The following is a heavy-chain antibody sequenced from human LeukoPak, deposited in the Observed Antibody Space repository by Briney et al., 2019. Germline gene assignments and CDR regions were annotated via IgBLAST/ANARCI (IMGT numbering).Heavy chain of an antibody. CDR3: ARGGRYYDSSGYSI. V-gene: IGHV1-8*01. D-gene: IGHD3-22*01. Sequence: ASVKVSCKASGFTFTSYDVNWVRQATGQGLEWMGWMNPNSGNTGYAQKFQGRVTMTRNTSISTAYMELSSLRSEDTAVYYCARGGRYYDSSGYSIWGQGTLVTVSS. CDR2: MNPNSGNT. CDR1: GFTFTSYD. J-gene: IGHJ4*02.